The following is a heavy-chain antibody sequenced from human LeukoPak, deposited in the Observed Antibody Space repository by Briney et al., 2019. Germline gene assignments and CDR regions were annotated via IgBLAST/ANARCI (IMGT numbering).Heavy chain of an antibody. Sequence: ASVKVSCKASGHTFTSYGISWVRQAPGQGLEWMGWISAYNGNTNYAQKLQGRVTMTTDTSTSTAYMELRSLRSDDTAVYYCARTPPNYYDSSGYVHWGQGTLVTVSS. CDR1: GHTFTSYG. CDR3: ARTPPNYYDSSGYVH. J-gene: IGHJ4*02. CDR2: ISAYNGNT. D-gene: IGHD3-22*01. V-gene: IGHV1-18*01.